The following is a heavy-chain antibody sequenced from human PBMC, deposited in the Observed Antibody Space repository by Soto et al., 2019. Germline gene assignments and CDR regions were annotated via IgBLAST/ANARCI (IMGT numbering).Heavy chain of an antibody. Sequence: PGGSLRLSCVASGFAFGNSWMHWVRQPPGKGPEWVSRMTSDGRTTQYADSVKGRFTVSRDNAKNTLYLQMNSLRAEDTAVYYCATAEVDYWGPGTLVTAPQ. CDR1: GFAFGNSW. V-gene: IGHV3-74*01. CDR2: MTSDGRTT. CDR3: ATAEVDY. J-gene: IGHJ4*02.